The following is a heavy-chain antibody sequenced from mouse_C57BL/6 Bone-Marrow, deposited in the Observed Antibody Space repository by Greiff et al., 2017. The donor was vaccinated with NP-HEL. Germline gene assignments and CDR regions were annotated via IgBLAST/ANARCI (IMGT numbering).Heavy chain of an antibody. Sequence: EVKLMESGGGLVKPGGSLKLSCAASGFTFSDYGMHWVRQAPEKGLEWVAYISSGSSTIYYADTVKGRFTISRDNAKNTLFLQMTSLRSEDTAMYYCARGRFDDYEENAMDYWGQGTSVTVSS. CDR2: ISSGSSTI. D-gene: IGHD2-4*01. CDR1: GFTFSDYG. V-gene: IGHV5-17*01. CDR3: ARGRFDDYEENAMDY. J-gene: IGHJ4*01.